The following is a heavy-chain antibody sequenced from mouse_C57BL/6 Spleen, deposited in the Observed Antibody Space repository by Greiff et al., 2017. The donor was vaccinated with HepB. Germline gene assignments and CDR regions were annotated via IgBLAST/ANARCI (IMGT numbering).Heavy chain of an antibody. CDR2: INPSNGGT. V-gene: IGHV1-53*01. Sequence: VQLQQPGTELVKPGASVKLSCKASGYTFTSYWMHWVKQRPGQGLGWIGNINPSNGGTNYNEKFKSKATLTVDKSSSTAYMQLSSLTSEDSAVYYCAREDYYGSSYVGYFDVWGTGTTVTVSS. D-gene: IGHD1-1*01. CDR3: AREDYYGSSYVGYFDV. CDR1: GYTFTSYW. J-gene: IGHJ1*03.